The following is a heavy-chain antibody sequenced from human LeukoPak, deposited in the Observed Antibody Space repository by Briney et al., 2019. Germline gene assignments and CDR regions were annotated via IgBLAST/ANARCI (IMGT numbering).Heavy chain of an antibody. CDR1: GFTFSSYA. Sequence: GGSLRLSCAASGFTFSSYAMIWVRQAPGKGLEWVSAISGSDGRTYYADSVKGRFTISRDNSKNTLYLQMNSLRAEDTAVYYCANALYFDFLLYPADYWGQGTLVTVSS. CDR2: ISGSDGRT. V-gene: IGHV3-23*01. J-gene: IGHJ4*02. D-gene: IGHD3-9*01. CDR3: ANALYFDFLLYPADY.